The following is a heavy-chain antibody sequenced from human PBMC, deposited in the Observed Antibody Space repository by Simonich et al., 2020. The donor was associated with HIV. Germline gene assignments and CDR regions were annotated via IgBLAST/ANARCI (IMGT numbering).Heavy chain of an antibody. J-gene: IGHJ4*02. CDR2: ISAYNGNT. V-gene: IGHV1-18*01. CDR3: ARDPREGHFDY. Sequence: QVQLVQSGAEVKKPGASVKVSCKASGYTFTTYGITWVRQAPGQGLEWMGWISAYNGNTKYAQKFQGRVTMTTDTSTRTAYMDLRSLRSDDTAVYFCARDPREGHFDYWGQGTLVTVSS. CDR1: GYTFTTYG. D-gene: IGHD1-26*01.